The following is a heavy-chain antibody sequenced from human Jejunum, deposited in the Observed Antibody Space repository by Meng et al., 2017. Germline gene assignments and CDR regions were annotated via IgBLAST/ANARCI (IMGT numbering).Heavy chain of an antibody. Sequence: VDLRQSCQGRWGPSGTLALPGAASGGYVSTTAWWGLARQPPGKGLEWIGEISRSGRANYTSSLKGRVTISLDRSMNLFSLKLDSVTAADAAVYYCARDPRTNWASRFFDNWGQGTLVTVSS. CDR3: ARDPRTNWASRFFDN. CDR2: ISRSGRA. CDR1: GGYVSTTAW. D-gene: IGHD1/OR15-1a*01. V-gene: IGHV4-4*02. J-gene: IGHJ4*02.